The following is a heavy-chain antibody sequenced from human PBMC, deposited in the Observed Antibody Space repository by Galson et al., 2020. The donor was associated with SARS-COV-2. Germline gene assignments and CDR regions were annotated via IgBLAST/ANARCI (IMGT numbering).Heavy chain of an antibody. V-gene: IGHV3-33*01. CDR1: GFTFSSYG. CDR2: IWSDGSYK. Sequence: GGSLRLSCAASGFTFSSYGMHWVRQAPGKGLEWVAVIWSDGSYKYDADSVMGRFTISRDNSKNTLSLQMNSLRAEDTALYYCARDSSMVAHGVDYWGQGTLVTVSS. CDR3: ARDSSMVAHGVDY. D-gene: IGHD2-15*01. J-gene: IGHJ4*02.